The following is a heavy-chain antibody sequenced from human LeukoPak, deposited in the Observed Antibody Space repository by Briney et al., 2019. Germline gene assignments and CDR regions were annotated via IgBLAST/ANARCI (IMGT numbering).Heavy chain of an antibody. Sequence: GGSLRLSCAASGFTFSDYYMSWIRQAPGKGLEWVSYISSSGSTIYYADSVKGRFTISRDNAKNSLYLQMNSLGAEDTAVYYCARDNSVGDIAWWFDPWGQGTLVTVSS. CDR1: GFTFSDYY. J-gene: IGHJ5*02. CDR3: ARDNSVGDIAWWFDP. V-gene: IGHV3-11*01. CDR2: ISSSGSTI. D-gene: IGHD3-10*01.